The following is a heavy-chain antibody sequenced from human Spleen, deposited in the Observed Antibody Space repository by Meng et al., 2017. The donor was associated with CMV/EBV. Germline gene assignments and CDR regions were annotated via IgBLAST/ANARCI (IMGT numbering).Heavy chain of an antibody. Sequence: ASVKVSCKASGYTFTGYYMHWVRQAPGQGLEWMGWINPNSGGTNYAQKFQGRVTMSTDTSTRTAYMELRSLRSDDTAVYYCAREGRSTQGYGYYYYGMDVWGQGTTVTVSS. CDR3: AREGRSTQGYGYYYYGMDV. D-gene: IGHD5-18*01. J-gene: IGHJ6*02. V-gene: IGHV1-2*02. CDR2: INPNSGGT. CDR1: GYTFTGYY.